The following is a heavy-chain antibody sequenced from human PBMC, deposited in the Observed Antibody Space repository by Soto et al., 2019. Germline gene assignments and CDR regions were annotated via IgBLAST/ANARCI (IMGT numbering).Heavy chain of an antibody. CDR1: GFTFSSYG. CDR3: GKDLYSSSWYISYGMAV. Sequence: QVQLVESGGGVVQPGRSLRLSCAASGFTFSSYGMHWVRQAPGKGLEWVAVISYDGSNKYYADSVKGRFTISRDNSKNTLYLQMNSRRAEDTAVYYCGKDLYSSSWYISYGMAVWGQGTTVTVSS. D-gene: IGHD6-13*01. J-gene: IGHJ6*02. V-gene: IGHV3-30*18. CDR2: ISYDGSNK.